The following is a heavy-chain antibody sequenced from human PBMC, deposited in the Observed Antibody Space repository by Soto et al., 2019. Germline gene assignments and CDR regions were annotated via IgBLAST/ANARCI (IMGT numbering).Heavy chain of an antibody. V-gene: IGHV4-30-2*01. CDR2: IYHSGST. CDR3: ARARITIFGVVIAGWFDP. Sequence: SQTLSLTCAVSGGSISSGGYSWSWIRQPPGKGLEWIGYIYHSGSTYYNPSLKSRVTISVDRSKNQFSLKLSSVTAADTAVYYCARARITIFGVVIAGWFDPWGQGTLVTVSS. D-gene: IGHD3-3*01. CDR1: GGSISSGGYS. J-gene: IGHJ5*02.